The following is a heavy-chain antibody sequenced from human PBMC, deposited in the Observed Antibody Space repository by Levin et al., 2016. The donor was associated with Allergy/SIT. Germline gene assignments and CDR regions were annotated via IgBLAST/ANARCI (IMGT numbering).Heavy chain of an antibody. D-gene: IGHD3-9*01. Sequence: KVSCKGSGYSFTSYWISWVRQMPGKGLEWMGRIDPSDSYTNYSPSFQGHVTISADKSISTAYLQWSSLKASDTAMYYCARSSYYDILTGYSDYWGQGTLVTVSS. CDR1: GYSFTSYW. CDR2: IDPSDSYT. J-gene: IGHJ4*02. CDR3: ARSSYYDILTGYSDY. V-gene: IGHV5-10-1*01.